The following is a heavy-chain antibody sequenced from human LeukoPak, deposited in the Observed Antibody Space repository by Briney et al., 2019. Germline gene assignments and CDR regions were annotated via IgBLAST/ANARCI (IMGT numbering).Heavy chain of an antibody. V-gene: IGHV4-34*01. J-gene: IGHJ3*02. Sequence: SETLSLTCAVYGGSFSGYYWSWIRQPPGKGLEWIGEINHSGSTNYNPSLKSRVTTSVDTSKNQFSLKLSSVTAADTAVYYCAREGPSAFDIWGQGTMVTVSS. CDR2: INHSGST. CDR1: GGSFSGYY. CDR3: AREGPSAFDI.